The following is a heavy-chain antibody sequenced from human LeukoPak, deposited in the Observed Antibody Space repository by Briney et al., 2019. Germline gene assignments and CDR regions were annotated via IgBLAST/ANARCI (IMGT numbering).Heavy chain of an antibody. J-gene: IGHJ4*02. Sequence: GGSLRLSCAASGFTFSSYAMSWVRQAPGQGLEWVSAISGSGGSTYYADSVKGRFTISRDNSKNTLYLQMNSLRAEDTAVYYCAKDLMGRSGWQLEIDYWGQGTLVTVSS. CDR1: GFTFSSYA. V-gene: IGHV3-23*01. D-gene: IGHD6-19*01. CDR2: ISGSGGST. CDR3: AKDLMGRSGWQLEIDY.